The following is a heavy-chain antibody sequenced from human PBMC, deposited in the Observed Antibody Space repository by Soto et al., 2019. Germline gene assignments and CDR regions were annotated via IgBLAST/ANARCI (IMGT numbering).Heavy chain of an antibody. CDR2: IKYDGSET. J-gene: IGHJ4*02. CDR3: ERYSSAWGL. V-gene: IGHV3-7*01. CDR1: GFTFSTYL. Sequence: EEHLVESGGGLVQPGGSLRLSCAASGFTFSTYLMSWVRQAPGKGLEWVANIKYDGSETYYVDSVKGRFTISRDNAKNSLYLQMNSLRGEDTAVYYCERYSSAWGLWGQGTLVTVSS. D-gene: IGHD6-19*01.